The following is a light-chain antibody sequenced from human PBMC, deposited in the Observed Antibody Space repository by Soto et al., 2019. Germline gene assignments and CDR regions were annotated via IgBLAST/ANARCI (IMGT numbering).Light chain of an antibody. CDR1: RAITNH. CDR2: AAY. J-gene: IGKJ4*01. CDR3: QQKYLTPLT. Sequence: DVQLTQSPSPLSAAVGDRVSISSRAIRAITNHLNWYQQKPGKAPLHLVYAAYTLETGVPSRFSGSGSGTHFTLTLDSLQPEDVATYFCQQKYLTPLTFGGGTKVEI. V-gene: IGKV1-39*01.